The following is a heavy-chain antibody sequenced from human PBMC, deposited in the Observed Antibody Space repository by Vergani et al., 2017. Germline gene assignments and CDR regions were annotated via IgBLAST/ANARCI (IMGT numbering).Heavy chain of an antibody. V-gene: IGHV3-9*01. J-gene: IGHJ3*02. D-gene: IGHD3-22*01. CDR3: AKDIERSRDSSGYSLGQNAFDI. Sequence: EVQLLESGGGLVQPGGSLRLSCAASGFTFDDYAMHWVRQAPGKGLEWVSGISWNSGSIGYADSVKGRFTISRDNAKNSLYLQMNSLRAEDTALYYCAKDIERSRDSSGYSLGQNAFDIWGQGTMVTVSS. CDR2: ISWNSGSI. CDR1: GFTFDDYA.